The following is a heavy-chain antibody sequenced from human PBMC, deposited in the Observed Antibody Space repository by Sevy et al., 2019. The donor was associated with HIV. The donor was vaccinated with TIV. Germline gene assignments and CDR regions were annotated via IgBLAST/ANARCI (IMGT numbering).Heavy chain of an antibody. D-gene: IGHD6-13*01. CDR3: ARSWEQQLHDAFDI. V-gene: IGHV3-21*01. J-gene: IGHJ3*02. CDR1: GFTFSTYN. Sequence: GSLRLSCAASGFTFSTYNMNWVRQAPGKGLEWVSSITFSSNYIYYAVSVKGRFTISRDNAKNSLYLQMNSLRAEDTAVYYCARSWEQQLHDAFDIWGQGTMVTVSS. CDR2: ITFSSNYI.